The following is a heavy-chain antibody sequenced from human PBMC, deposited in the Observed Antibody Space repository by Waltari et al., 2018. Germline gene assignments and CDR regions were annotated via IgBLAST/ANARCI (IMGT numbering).Heavy chain of an antibody. D-gene: IGHD3-16*01. CDR3: ARGLGGSSPFDY. V-gene: IGHV1-2*02. Sequence: QVHLVQSGAEVKKSGASVKVSCKASGYSFGGYYLYWVRQAPGQGLEWMGWINPTNGVTNYAQKFQGRVTMTRDTSINSVYTDLSRLRSDDTAVYFCARGLGGSSPFDYWGRGTLVTVSS. CDR2: INPTNGVT. CDR1: GYSFGGYY. J-gene: IGHJ4*02.